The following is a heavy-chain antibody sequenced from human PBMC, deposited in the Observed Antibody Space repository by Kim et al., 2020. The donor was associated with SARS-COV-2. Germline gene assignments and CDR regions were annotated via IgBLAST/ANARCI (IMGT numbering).Heavy chain of an antibody. CDR2: INHSGST. CDR3: ARWTRYDFWSGYQTYYYYGMDV. V-gene: IGHV4-34*01. J-gene: IGHJ6*02. CDR1: GGSFSGYY. Sequence: SETLSLTCAVYGGSFSGYYWSWIRQPPGKGLEWIGEINHSGSTNYNPSLKSRVTISVDTSKNQFSLKLSSVTAADTAVYYCARWTRYDFWSGYQTYYYYGMDVWGQGTTVTVSS. D-gene: IGHD3-3*01.